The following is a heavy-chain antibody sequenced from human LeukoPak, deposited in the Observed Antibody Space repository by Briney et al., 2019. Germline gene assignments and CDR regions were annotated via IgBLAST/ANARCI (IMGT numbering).Heavy chain of an antibody. CDR2: ISYDGSNK. J-gene: IGHJ4*02. CDR3: ARGDDFWGVTDY. D-gene: IGHD3-3*01. Sequence: GGSLRLSCAASGFTFSSYGMHWVRQAPGKGLEWVAVISYDGSNKYYADSVKGRFTISRDNSKNTLYLQMNSLRAEDTAVYYCARGDDFWGVTDYWGQGTLVTVSS. CDR1: GFTFSSYG. V-gene: IGHV3-30*03.